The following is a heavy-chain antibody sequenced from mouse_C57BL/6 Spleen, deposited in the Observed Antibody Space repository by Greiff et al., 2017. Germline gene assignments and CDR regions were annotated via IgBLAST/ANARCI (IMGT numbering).Heavy chain of an antibody. CDR1: GYTFTDYS. D-gene: IGHD1-1*01. Sequence: QVQLQQPDAELVKPGASVKMSCKASGYTFTDYSIHWMKQRPGQGLEWIGYIYPGNGSTKYNEKFKGKATLTVDKSSSTAYMQLSSLTSEDSAVYFCASFRPSYEDFDDWGKGTTVTVSS. J-gene: IGHJ1*03. V-gene: IGHV1-78*01. CDR3: ASFRPSYEDFDD. CDR2: IYPGNGST.